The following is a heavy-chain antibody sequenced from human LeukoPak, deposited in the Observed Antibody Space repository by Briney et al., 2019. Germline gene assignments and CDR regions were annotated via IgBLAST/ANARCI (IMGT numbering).Heavy chain of an antibody. Sequence: SETLSLTCTVSGGSISSYYWSWIRQPPGKGLEWIGYIYYSGSTNYNPSLKSRVTISVDTSKNQFSLKLSSVTAADTAVYYCALVEKATQTLDYWGQGTLVTVSS. J-gene: IGHJ4*02. V-gene: IGHV4-59*01. CDR3: ALVEKATQTLDY. D-gene: IGHD5-24*01. CDR1: GGSISSYY. CDR2: IYYSGST.